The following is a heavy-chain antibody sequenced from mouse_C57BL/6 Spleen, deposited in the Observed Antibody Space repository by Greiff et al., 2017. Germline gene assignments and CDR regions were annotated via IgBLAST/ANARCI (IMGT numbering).Heavy chain of an antibody. D-gene: IGHD4-1*01. CDR2: IYPGSGST. V-gene: IGHV1-55*01. CDR3: ARSLNWDGTWFAY. J-gene: IGHJ3*01. Sequence: VQLQQPGAELGKPGASVKMSCKASGYTFTSYWITWVKQRPGQGLEWIGDIYPGSGSTNYNEKFKSKATLTVDTSSSTAYMQLSSLTSEDSAVYYCARSLNWDGTWFAYWGQGTLVTVSA. CDR1: GYTFTSYW.